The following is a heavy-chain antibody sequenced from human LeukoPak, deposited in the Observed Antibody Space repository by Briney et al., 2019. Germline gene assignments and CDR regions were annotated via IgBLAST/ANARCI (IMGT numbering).Heavy chain of an antibody. CDR2: IRGDGSVK. Sequence: GESLRLSCEASGFMFSKYWMTWVRQAPGKGLKWVANIRGDGSVKYLLDSVKGRFSISRDNAKNSLSLEMNNLRAEDTAVYYCSRDANYYDSSRHYFDAFDIWGRGTMVTVSS. CDR3: SRDANYYDSSRHYFDAFDI. V-gene: IGHV3-7*01. CDR1: GFMFSKYW. J-gene: IGHJ3*02. D-gene: IGHD3-22*01.